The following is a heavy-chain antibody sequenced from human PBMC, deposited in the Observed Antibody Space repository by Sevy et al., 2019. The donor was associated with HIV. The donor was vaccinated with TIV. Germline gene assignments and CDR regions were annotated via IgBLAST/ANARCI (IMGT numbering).Heavy chain of an antibody. V-gene: IGHV1-24*01. J-gene: IGHJ6*02. CDR2: FDPEDGET. D-gene: IGHD1-26*01. Sequence: ASVKVSCKVSGYTLTELSMHWVRQAPGKGLEWMGGFDPEDGETIYAQKFQGRVTMTEDTSTDTAYMELSSLRSEDTAVYYCVTSVGATSGGYYYGMDVWGQGTTVTVSS. CDR3: VTSVGATSGGYYYGMDV. CDR1: GYTLTELS.